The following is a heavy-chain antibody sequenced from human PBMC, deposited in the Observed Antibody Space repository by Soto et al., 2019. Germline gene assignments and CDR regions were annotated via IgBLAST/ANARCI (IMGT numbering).Heavy chain of an antibody. CDR3: ARDLPGLSGSYYNDAFDI. Sequence: SETLSLTCTVSGGSISSYYWSWIRQPAGKGLEWIGRIYTSGSTNYNPSLKSRVTMSVDTSKNQFSLKLSSVTAADTAVYYCARDLPGLSGSYYNDAFDIWGQGTMVTVS. J-gene: IGHJ3*02. CDR1: GGSISSYY. CDR2: IYTSGST. D-gene: IGHD3-10*01. V-gene: IGHV4-4*07.